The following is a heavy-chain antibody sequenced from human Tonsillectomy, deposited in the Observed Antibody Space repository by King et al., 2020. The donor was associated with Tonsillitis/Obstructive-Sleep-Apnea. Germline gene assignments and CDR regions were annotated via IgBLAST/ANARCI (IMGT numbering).Heavy chain of an antibody. V-gene: IGHV5-51*01. Sequence: EAQLVQSGAEVKKPGESLKISCKGSGYSFTSYWIGWVRQMPGKGLEWMGIIYPGDSDTRYSPSFQGQVTISADKSISTAYLQWSSLKASDTAMYYCARQRRGYDSSCYRTGYYFDYWGQGTLVTVSS. CDR1: GYSFTSYW. CDR2: IYPGDSDT. CDR3: ARQRRGYDSSCYRTGYYFDY. D-gene: IGHD3-22*01. J-gene: IGHJ4*02.